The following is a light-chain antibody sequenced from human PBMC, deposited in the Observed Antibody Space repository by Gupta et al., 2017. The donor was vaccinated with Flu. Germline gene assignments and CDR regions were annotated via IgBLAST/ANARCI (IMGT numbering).Light chain of an antibody. CDR3: QVRTSWPSIA. CDR2: DAS. CDR1: QSVSSH. Sequence: ALTQSPTTLSASPGDRVTLSCRASQSVSSHLAWYQQKVGQAPRLLIYDASNRATGIPGRFSGGGTGTDFNLTISNLEPDDFALYYCQVRTSWPSIAFGQGTRLEIE. J-gene: IGKJ5*01. V-gene: IGKV3-11*01.